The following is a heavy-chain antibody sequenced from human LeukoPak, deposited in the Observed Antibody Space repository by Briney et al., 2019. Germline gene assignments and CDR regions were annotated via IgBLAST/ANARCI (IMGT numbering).Heavy chain of an antibody. Sequence: SVKVSCKASGGTFSTYAISWVRQAPGQGLEWMGGIIPIFGTANYVQKFQGRVTITADEATSTAYMELSSLRSEDTAMFYCARGTIAAATRYYFDYWGQGTLVTVSS. CDR1: GGTFSTYA. J-gene: IGHJ4*02. CDR2: IIPIFGTA. D-gene: IGHD6-13*01. V-gene: IGHV1-69*13. CDR3: ARGTIAAATRYYFDY.